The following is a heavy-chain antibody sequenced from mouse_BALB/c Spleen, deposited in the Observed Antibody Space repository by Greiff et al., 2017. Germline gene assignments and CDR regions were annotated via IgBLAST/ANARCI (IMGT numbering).Heavy chain of an antibody. D-gene: IGHD4-1*01. CDR2: INPSSGYT. CDR3: ARRGLTGSMDY. J-gene: IGHJ4*01. V-gene: IGHV1-4*02. CDR1: GYTFTSYT. Sequence: QVQLKQSAAELARPGASVKMSCKASGYTFTSYTMHWVKQRPGQGLEWIGYINPSSGYTEYNQKFKDKTTLTADKSSSTAYMQLSSLTSEDSAVYYCARRGLTGSMDYWGQGTSVTVSS.